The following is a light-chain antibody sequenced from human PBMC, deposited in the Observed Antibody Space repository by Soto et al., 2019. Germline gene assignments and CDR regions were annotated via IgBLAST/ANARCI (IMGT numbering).Light chain of an antibody. CDR3: QQSYSTPLYT. J-gene: IGKJ2*01. CDR2: AAS. V-gene: IGKV1-39*01. Sequence: DIQMTQSPSSLSESVGDRVTITCRASQSISSYLNWYQQKPGKAPKLLISAASSLQSGVPSRFSGSGSGTDFTLTISSLQPEDFATYYCQQSYSTPLYTFGQGTKLEIK. CDR1: QSISSY.